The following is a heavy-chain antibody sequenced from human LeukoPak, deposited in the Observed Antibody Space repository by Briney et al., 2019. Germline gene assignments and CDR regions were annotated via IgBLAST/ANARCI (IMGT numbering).Heavy chain of an antibody. D-gene: IGHD6-13*01. CDR2: ISGSGGST. CDR3: AKDYSSSWYYFDY. CDR1: GFTFSGYA. J-gene: IGHJ4*02. Sequence: GGSLRLSCAASGFTFSGYAMSWVRQAPGKGLEWVSAISGSGGSTYYADSVKGRFTISRDNSKNTLYLQMNSLRAEDTAVYYCAKDYSSSWYYFDYWGQGTLVTVSS. V-gene: IGHV3-23*01.